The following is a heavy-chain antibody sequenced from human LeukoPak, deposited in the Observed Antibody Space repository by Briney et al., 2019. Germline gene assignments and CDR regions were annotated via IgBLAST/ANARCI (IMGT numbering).Heavy chain of an antibody. D-gene: IGHD3-3*01. J-gene: IGHJ4*02. CDR3: ASRNYDFWSGYSYFDY. CDR1: GVSISSGGYY. V-gene: IGHV4-31*03. CDR2: IYYSGST. Sequence: PSQTLSLTCTVSGVSISSGGYYWGWLRQHPGKGLEWIGHIYYSGSTYYNPSLKSRVTISVDTSKNQFSLKLSSVTAADTAVYYCASRNYDFWSGYSYFDYWGQGTLVTVSS.